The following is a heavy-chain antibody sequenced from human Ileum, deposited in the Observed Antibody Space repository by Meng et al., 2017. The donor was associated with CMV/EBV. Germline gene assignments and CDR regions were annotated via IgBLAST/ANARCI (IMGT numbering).Heavy chain of an antibody. D-gene: IGHD5-12*01. V-gene: IGHV3-74*03. J-gene: IGHJ5*01. CDR1: GFIFSSHW. CDR2: INSAATTT. Sequence: SCAASGFIFSSHWMHWVRQGPGKGLVWISRINSAATTTTYADSVKGRFTITRDNAKDTLYLQMNSLRDEDTGIYYCTRGESGYGRFDSWGQGTLVTVSS. CDR3: TRGESGYGRFDS.